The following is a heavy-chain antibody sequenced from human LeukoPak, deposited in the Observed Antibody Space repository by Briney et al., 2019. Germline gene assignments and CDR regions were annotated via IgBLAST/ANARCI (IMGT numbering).Heavy chain of an antibody. V-gene: IGHV4-34*01. Sequence: SETLSLTCAVYGGSFSGYYWSWICQPPGKGLEWIGEINHSGSTNYNPSLKSRVTISVDTSKNQFSLKLSSVTAADTAVYYCARHKSPNPAYYYDSSGTFDYWGQGTLVTVSS. CDR3: ARHKSPNPAYYYDSSGTFDY. J-gene: IGHJ4*02. D-gene: IGHD3-22*01. CDR2: INHSGST. CDR1: GGSFSGYY.